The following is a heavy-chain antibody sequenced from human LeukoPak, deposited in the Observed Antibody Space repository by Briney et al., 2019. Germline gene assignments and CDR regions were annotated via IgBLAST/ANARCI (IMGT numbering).Heavy chain of an antibody. Sequence: GGSLRLSCAASGFTFSSYAMHWVRQAPGKGLGWVAVISYDGSNKYYADSVKGRFTISRDNSKNTLYLQMNSLRAEDTAVYYCARDGCSSTSCYDGLDYWGQGTLVTVSS. J-gene: IGHJ4*02. CDR1: GFTFSSYA. CDR3: ARDGCSSTSCYDGLDY. D-gene: IGHD2-2*01. CDR2: ISYDGSNK. V-gene: IGHV3-30-3*01.